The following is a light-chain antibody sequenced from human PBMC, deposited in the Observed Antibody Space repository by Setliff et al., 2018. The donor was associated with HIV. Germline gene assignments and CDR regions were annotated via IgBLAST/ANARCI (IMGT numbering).Light chain of an antibody. CDR2: DVS. CDR3: SSYTSSSTYV. J-gene: IGLJ1*01. CDR1: SSDVGGYRY. Sequence: QSALTQPASVSGSPGQSITISCTGASSDVGGYRYVSWYQQHPGKAPKLMIYDVSKRPSGVSNRFSGSKSGNTASLTISGLQAEDEADFYCSSYTSSSTYVFGTGPRSPS. V-gene: IGLV2-14*01.